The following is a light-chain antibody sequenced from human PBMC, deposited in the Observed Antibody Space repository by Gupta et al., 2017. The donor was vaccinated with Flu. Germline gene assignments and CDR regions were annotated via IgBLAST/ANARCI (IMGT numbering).Light chain of an antibody. Sequence: DIVLTQSPLSLPVTPGEPASISCRSSQSLLYSDAYNYVDWYLQKPGQSPQLVIYLGSNRASGVPDRFSGSGSGTDFTLKISRVEAEDVGVYYGMQTLQAPRTFGQGTKVEIK. CDR1: QSLLYSDAYNY. CDR2: LGS. J-gene: IGKJ1*01. CDR3: MQTLQAPRT. V-gene: IGKV2-28*01.